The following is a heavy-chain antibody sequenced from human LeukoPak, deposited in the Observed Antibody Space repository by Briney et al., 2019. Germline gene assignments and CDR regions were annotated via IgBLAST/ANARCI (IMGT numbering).Heavy chain of an antibody. J-gene: IGHJ4*02. Sequence: GGSLRLSCAASGFTFSSYAMHWVRQAPGKGLEWVAVISYDVSNKYYADSVKGRLTISRDNSKNTLCLQMNSLRGEDTAVYYCARARRTYYYDSSGYFDYWGQGTLVTVSS. D-gene: IGHD3-22*01. CDR1: GFTFSSYA. CDR3: ARARRTYYYDSSGYFDY. V-gene: IGHV3-30-3*01. CDR2: ISYDVSNK.